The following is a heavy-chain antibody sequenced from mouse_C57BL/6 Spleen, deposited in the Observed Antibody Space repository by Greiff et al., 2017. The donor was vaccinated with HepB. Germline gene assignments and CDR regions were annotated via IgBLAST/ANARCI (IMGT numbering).Heavy chain of an antibody. CDR3: ARQSGKGAMDY. J-gene: IGHJ4*01. CDR1: GFTFSDYG. CDR2: ISNLAYSI. V-gene: IGHV5-15*04. Sequence: EVKVEESGGGLVQPGGSLKLSCAASGFTFSDYGMAWVRQAPRKGPEWVAFISNLAYSIYYADTVTGRFTISRENAKNTLYLEMSSLRSEDTAMYYCARQSGKGAMDYWGQGTSVTVSS. D-gene: IGHD2-10*02.